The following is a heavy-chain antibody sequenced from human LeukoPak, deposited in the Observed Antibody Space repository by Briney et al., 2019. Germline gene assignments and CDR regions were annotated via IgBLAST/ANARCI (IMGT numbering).Heavy chain of an antibody. CDR2: ISAYNGNT. D-gene: IGHD2-8*02. J-gene: IGHJ3*02. V-gene: IGHV1-18*01. CDR1: GYTFTSYG. Sequence: GASVKVSCKASGYTFTSYGISWVRLAPGQGLEWMGWISAYNGNTNYAQKLQGRVTMTTDTSTSTAYMELRSLRSDDTAVYYCARESGPRRTWRAFDIWGQGTMVTVSS. CDR3: ARESGPRRTWRAFDI.